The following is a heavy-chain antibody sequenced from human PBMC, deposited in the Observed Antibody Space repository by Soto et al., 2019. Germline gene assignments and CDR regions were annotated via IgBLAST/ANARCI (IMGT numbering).Heavy chain of an antibody. D-gene: IGHD4-17*01. Sequence: GASVKGSCKASGYSFTTHGISWVRRAPGHGVEWMGWISAYNGDTHYVQRFQGRLTMTTDTSTSTAYMELRSLTSDDTAVYYCARDPPFSGILRGTPLMDVWGQGTTVTVSS. CDR2: ISAYNGDT. V-gene: IGHV1-18*04. CDR1: GYSFTTHG. CDR3: ARDPPFSGILRGTPLMDV. J-gene: IGHJ6*02.